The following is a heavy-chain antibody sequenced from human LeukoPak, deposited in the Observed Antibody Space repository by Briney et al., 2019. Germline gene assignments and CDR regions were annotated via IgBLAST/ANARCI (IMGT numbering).Heavy chain of an antibody. J-gene: IGHJ3*01. CDR3: ARLGTTFDAFDL. CDR2: IHYSGGT. D-gene: IGHD1-7*01. Sequence: SETLSLTCTVSGGSITSYHWGCIRQPPGKGLELMGCIHYSGGTNYNPSLRSRLTISIDSSKNQFSLTLNSATAADTAVYYCARLGTTFDAFDLWGQGTMITDSS. V-gene: IGHV4-59*13. CDR1: GGSITSYH.